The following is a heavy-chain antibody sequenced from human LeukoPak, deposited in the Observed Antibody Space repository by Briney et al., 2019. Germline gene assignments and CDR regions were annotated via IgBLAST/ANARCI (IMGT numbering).Heavy chain of an antibody. V-gene: IGHV1-2*02. CDR3: ARSRMPFYYYGMHV. CDR2: IDPNSGGT. J-gene: IGHJ6*02. Sequence: ASVKVSCKASGYIFTDYYVHWIRQAPGQGLEWMGWIDPNSGGTHHAPNFQGMATMTRDTSSSTVYMDLSRLRSADTAIYYCARSRMPFYYYGMHVWGLGTSVTVSS. CDR1: GYIFTDYY. D-gene: IGHD2-2*01.